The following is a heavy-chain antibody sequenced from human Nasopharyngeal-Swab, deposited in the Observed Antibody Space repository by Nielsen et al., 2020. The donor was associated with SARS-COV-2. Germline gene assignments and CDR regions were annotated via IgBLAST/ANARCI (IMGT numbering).Heavy chain of an antibody. J-gene: IGHJ4*02. CDR3: ARCSGWDRRNDY. D-gene: IGHD6-19*01. V-gene: IGHV4-34*01. Sequence: WIPQPPGKGLEWIGEINHSGSTNYNPSLKSRVTISVDKSKNQFSLKLSSVTAADTAVYYCARCSGWDRRNDYWGQGTLVTVSS. CDR2: INHSGST.